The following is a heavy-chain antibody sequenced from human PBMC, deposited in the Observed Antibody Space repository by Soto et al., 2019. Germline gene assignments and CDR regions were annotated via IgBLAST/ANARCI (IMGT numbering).Heavy chain of an antibody. CDR1: GYTFTSYG. J-gene: IGHJ6*02. Sequence: QVQLVQSGAEVKKPGASVKVSCKASGYTFTSYGISWVRQAPGQGLEWMGWISAYNGNTNYAQKLQGRVTMTTDTSTSKGYLELRSLRSDDRGVYYCASLGDSSSWYPMDVWGQGTTVTASS. CDR3: ASLGDSSSWYPMDV. D-gene: IGHD6-13*01. V-gene: IGHV1-18*01. CDR2: ISAYNGNT.